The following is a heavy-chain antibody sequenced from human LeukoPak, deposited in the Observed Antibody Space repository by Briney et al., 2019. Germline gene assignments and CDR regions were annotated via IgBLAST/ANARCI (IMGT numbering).Heavy chain of an antibody. CDR1: GGSISSSNW. CDR3: ARDPRYSSSAHVFDI. J-gene: IGHJ3*02. CDR2: IYHSGST. D-gene: IGHD6-6*01. V-gene: IGHV4-4*02. Sequence: PSETLSLTCGVPGGSISSSNWWSWVRQPPGKGLGWIGEIYHSGSTNYNPSLKSRVTISVDTSKNQVSLRVSSVTAADTAVYYCARDPRYSSSAHVFDIWGQGTMVTVSS.